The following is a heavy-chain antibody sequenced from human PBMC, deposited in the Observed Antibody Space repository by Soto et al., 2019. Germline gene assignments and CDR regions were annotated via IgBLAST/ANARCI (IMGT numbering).Heavy chain of an antibody. D-gene: IGHD5-12*01. Sequence: GRSLRLSCAASGFTFSSYSMNWVRQAPGKGLEWVSYISSSSSTIYYADSVKGRFTISRDNAKNSLYLQMNSLRAEDTAVYYCARETYEIGDAFDIGGQGTMVT. J-gene: IGHJ3*02. CDR1: GFTFSSYS. CDR2: ISSSSSTI. CDR3: ARETYEIGDAFDI. V-gene: IGHV3-48*01.